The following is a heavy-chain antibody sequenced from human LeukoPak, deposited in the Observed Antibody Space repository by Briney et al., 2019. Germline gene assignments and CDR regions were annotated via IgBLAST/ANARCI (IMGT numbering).Heavy chain of an antibody. CDR3: ARDRYSGSYPLTLDC. D-gene: IGHD1-26*01. CDR1: GFSFSSYW. J-gene: IGHJ4*02. Sequence: GGSLRLSCVVSGFSFSSYWMSWVRQAPGKGLEWVANIKQDGSEKYYVDSVKGRFTISRDNAKNSLYLQMNSLRAEDTAVYYCARDRYSGSYPLTLDCWGQGTLVTVSS. V-gene: IGHV3-7*01. CDR2: IKQDGSEK.